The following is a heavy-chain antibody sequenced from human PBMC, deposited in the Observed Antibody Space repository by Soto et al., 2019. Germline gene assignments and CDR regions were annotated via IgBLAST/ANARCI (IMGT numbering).Heavy chain of an antibody. CDR2: SSATGAGT. V-gene: IGHV3-23*01. CDR3: AKDRREGGNYGFYSDF. CDR1: GFTFSSYG. Sequence: EVQLLESGGGLVQPGGSLTLSCAASGFTFSSYGMTWVRQAPGKGLEWVSFSSATGAGTYYADSVKGRFTISRDNSNNTLYLQMTSLRADDTDVYYCAKDRREGGNYGFYSDFWGQGAPVIVSS. D-gene: IGHD1-7*01. J-gene: IGHJ4*02.